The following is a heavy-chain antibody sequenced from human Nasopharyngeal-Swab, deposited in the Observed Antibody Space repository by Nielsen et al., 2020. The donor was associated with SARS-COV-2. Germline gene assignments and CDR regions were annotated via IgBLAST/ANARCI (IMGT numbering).Heavy chain of an antibody. CDR3: AKDLPKQQLAQYYYYGMDA. CDR1: GFTFSSYA. V-gene: IGHV3-23*01. J-gene: IGHJ6*02. Sequence: GESLKISCAASGFTFSSYAMSWIRQAPGKGLEWVSAISGSGGSTYYADSVKGRFTISRDNSKNTLYLQMNSLRAEDTAVYYCAKDLPKQQLAQYYYYGMDAWGQGTTVTVSS. D-gene: IGHD6-13*01. CDR2: ISGSGGST.